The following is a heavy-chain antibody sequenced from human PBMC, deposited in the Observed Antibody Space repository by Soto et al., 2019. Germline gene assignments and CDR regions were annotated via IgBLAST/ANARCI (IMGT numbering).Heavy chain of an antibody. D-gene: IGHD6-6*01. CDR1: GGSISSYY. CDR2: IYYSGST. J-gene: IGHJ6*03. V-gene: IGHV4-59*01. Sequence: TSETLSLTCTVSGGSISSYYWSWIRQPPGKGLEWIGYIYYSGSTNYNPSLKSRVTISVDTSKNQFSLKLSSVTAADTAVYYCARAEYSSSHYYYYYYMDVWGKGTTVTVSS. CDR3: ARAEYSSSHYYYYYYMDV.